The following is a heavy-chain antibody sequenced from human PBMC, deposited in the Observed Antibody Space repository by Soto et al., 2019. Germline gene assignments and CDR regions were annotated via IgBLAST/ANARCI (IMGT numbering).Heavy chain of an antibody. Sequence: GGSLRLSCATSGFTFTSYAMSWVRQAPGKGLEWVSSISNGGSGTFYPDSVRGRFAISRDNSKNTLYLQMNSLRAADTAVYYCAKSQSEVGVSGPFAYWGLGTLVTASS. CDR3: AKSQSEVGVSGPFAY. V-gene: IGHV3-23*01. J-gene: IGHJ4*02. CDR1: GFTFTSYA. CDR2: ISNGGSGT. D-gene: IGHD2-15*01.